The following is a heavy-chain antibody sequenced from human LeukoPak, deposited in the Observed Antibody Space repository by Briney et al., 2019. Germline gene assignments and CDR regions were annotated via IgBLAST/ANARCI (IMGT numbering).Heavy chain of an antibody. D-gene: IGHD6-13*01. Sequence: SGTLSLPCTVSGGSISSGGYYWSWIRQHPGEGLEWIGYIYYSGSTYYNSSLKSRVTISVDTSKNQFSMKLSSVTAADTAVYYCARWGPRSSDYWGQGTLVTVSS. CDR1: GGSISSGGYY. CDR3: ARWGPRSSDY. J-gene: IGHJ4*02. V-gene: IGHV4-31*03. CDR2: IYYSGST.